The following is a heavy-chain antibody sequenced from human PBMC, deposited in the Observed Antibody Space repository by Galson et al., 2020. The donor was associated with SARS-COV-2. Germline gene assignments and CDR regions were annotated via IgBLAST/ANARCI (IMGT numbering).Heavy chain of an antibody. D-gene: IGHD3-22*01. J-gene: IGHJ2*01. CDR2: ISYDGSYK. CDR3: ARGPERHYYESEGYSLLWYFDL. V-gene: IGHV3-30*03. Sequence: GESLKISCEDSGFNFSDYGMHWVRQAAGKGLEWVAVISYDGSYKYYADSVKGRFTISRDYSKNTLYLQMNSLRPEDTAVYYCARGPERHYYESEGYSLLWYFDLWGRGTLVTVSS. CDR1: GFNFSDYG.